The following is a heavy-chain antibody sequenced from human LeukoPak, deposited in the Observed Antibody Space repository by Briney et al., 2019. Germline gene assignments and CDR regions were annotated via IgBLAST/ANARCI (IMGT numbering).Heavy chain of an antibody. Sequence: GGSLRLSCAASGFTFSSYGMSWVRQAPGKGLEWVSAISGSGGSTYYADSVKGRFTISRDNSKNTLYLQMNSLRAEDTAVYYCAKQVVRGVIIDYWGQGTLVTVSS. CDR1: GFTFSSYG. J-gene: IGHJ4*02. CDR3: AKQVVRGVIIDY. D-gene: IGHD3-10*01. V-gene: IGHV3-23*01. CDR2: ISGSGGST.